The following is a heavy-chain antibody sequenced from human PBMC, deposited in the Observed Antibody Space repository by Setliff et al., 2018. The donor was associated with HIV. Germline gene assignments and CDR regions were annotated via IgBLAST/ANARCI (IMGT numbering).Heavy chain of an antibody. D-gene: IGHD5-18*01. CDR1: GFTFSSYS. Sequence: GESLKISCAASGFTFSSYSMNWVRQAPGKGLEWVSSITSSSSFIYYADSVKGRFTISRDDSKNTLYLQINSLKTEDTAVYYCTTDGRRGTAMVNFDYWGQGTLVTVSS. CDR3: TTDGRRGTAMVNFDY. J-gene: IGHJ4*02. CDR2: ITSSSSFI. V-gene: IGHV3-21*03.